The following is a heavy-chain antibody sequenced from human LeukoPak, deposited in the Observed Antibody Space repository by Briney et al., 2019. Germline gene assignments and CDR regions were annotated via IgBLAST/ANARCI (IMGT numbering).Heavy chain of an antibody. Sequence: ASVKVSCKASGNTFACYDVHWVRQAPGQGLEWMGWINTHNGDTNYAQHFQGRVTMTTDTAITTAYMDLDGLISDDAAVYFCARGPIGGLRKGFDLWGQGTLVTVSS. CDR1: GNTFACYD. CDR3: ARGPIGGLRKGFDL. J-gene: IGHJ4*02. CDR2: INTHNGDT. D-gene: IGHD1-26*01. V-gene: IGHV1-2*02.